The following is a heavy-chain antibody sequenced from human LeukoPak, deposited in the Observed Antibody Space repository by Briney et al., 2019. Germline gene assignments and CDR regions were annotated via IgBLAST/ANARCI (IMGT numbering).Heavy chain of an antibody. D-gene: IGHD2-15*01. CDR2: IKKDGSEK. CDR3: ARVGSTCDH. J-gene: IGHJ4*02. V-gene: IGHV3-7*05. CDR1: GFSFSTYW. Sequence: GGSLRLSCAASGFSFSTYWMSWVRQAPGKGLEWEANIKKDGSEKYYVDSVKGRFTISRDNAKSSLYLQMNSLRAEDTAVYYCARVGSTCDHWGQGTLVTVSS.